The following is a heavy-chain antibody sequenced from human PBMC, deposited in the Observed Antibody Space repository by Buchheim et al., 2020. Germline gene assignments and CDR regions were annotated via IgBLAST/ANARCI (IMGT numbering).Heavy chain of an antibody. CDR1: GFTFSSYG. V-gene: IGHV3-33*01. Sequence: QVQLVESGGGVVQPGRSLRLSCAASGFTFSSYGMHWVRQAPGKGLEWVAVIWYDGSNKYYADSVKGRFTISRDNSKNTLYLQMNSLRAEDTAVYYCASARPPAGLRIQLWNWGQGTL. D-gene: IGHD5-18*01. J-gene: IGHJ4*02. CDR2: IWYDGSNK. CDR3: ASARPPAGLRIQLWN.